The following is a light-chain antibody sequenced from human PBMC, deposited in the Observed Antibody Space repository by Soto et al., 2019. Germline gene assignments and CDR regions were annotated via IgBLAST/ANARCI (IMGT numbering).Light chain of an antibody. J-gene: IGKJ3*01. CDR2: GAS. Sequence: EIVMTQSPATLSVSPGEIATLSCRASQSVGSHLAWYQHRPGQAPRLLIYGASYRATGIPARFSGSGSGTDFTLTSSSLQYEDFAVYYCQQYDNWPPFTFGPGTKVDIK. CDR3: QQYDNWPPFT. V-gene: IGKV3-15*01. CDR1: QSVGSH.